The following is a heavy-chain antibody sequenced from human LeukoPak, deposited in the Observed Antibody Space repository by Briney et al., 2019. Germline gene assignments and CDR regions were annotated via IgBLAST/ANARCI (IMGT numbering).Heavy chain of an antibody. D-gene: IGHD3-22*01. CDR1: GYSFTSYW. Sequence: GESLKISCKGSGYSFTSYWIGWVRQMPGKGLEWMGINYPGDSDTRYSPSFQGQVTISADKSISTAYLQWSSLKASDTAMYYCARINYYDSSGYSSHSDYWGQGTLVTVSS. CDR2: NYPGDSDT. V-gene: IGHV5-51*01. J-gene: IGHJ4*02. CDR3: ARINYYDSSGYSSHSDY.